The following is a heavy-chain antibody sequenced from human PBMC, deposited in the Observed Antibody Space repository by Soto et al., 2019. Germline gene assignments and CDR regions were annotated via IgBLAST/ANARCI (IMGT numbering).Heavy chain of an antibody. J-gene: IGHJ5*02. CDR3: ATGTNGTTGWYHP. D-gene: IGHD1-1*01. CDR1: GYTFTDFY. CDR2: INPKTGDT. Sequence: QEQLVQSGTEVKKPGASVTVSCKSSGYTFTDFYLHWLRQAPGQGLEWGGWINPKTGDTKSSQKFQGRVTMSRDTSVSTAYIDLTSLTSDDTAMDYCATGTNGTTGWYHPWGQGTRVTVSS. V-gene: IGHV1-2*02.